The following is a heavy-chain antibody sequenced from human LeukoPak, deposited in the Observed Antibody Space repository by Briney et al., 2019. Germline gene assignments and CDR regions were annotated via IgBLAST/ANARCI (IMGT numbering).Heavy chain of an antibody. CDR3: AKARLRAHDAFDI. Sequence: GGSLRLSCAASGFTFSSYAMSWVRQAPGKGPEWVSAISGSGGSTYYADSVKGRFTISRDNSKNTLYLQMNSLRAEDTAVYYCAKARLRAHDAFDIWGQGTMVTVSS. J-gene: IGHJ3*02. CDR1: GFTFSSYA. V-gene: IGHV3-23*01. D-gene: IGHD1-26*01. CDR2: ISGSGGST.